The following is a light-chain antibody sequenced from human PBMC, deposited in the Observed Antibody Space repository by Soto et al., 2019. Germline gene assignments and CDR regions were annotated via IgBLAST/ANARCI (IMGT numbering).Light chain of an antibody. CDR2: SAS. CDR3: QQSYTVPLT. Sequence: DIQMTQSPCSLSVSVGDRVSITCRASQSISSYLNWYQQKPGKAPKVLIHSASSLQSGIPSRFSGSGSGTDFTFTISSLQSEDFATYYCQQSYTVPLTFGGGTKVDIK. CDR1: QSISSY. V-gene: IGKV1-39*01. J-gene: IGKJ4*01.